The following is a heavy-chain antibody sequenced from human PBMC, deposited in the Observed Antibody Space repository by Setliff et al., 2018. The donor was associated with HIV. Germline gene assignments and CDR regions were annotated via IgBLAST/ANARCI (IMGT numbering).Heavy chain of an antibody. Sequence: GGSLRLSCAASGFTFSSYAMSWVRQAPGKGLEWVALISYDGSNKYYADSVKGRFTISRDNSKNTLFLQMNSLRAEDTAVYYCARDYFSGYDFRYFFDYWGQGALVTVSS. CDR2: ISYDGSNK. CDR1: GFTFSSYA. CDR3: ARDYFSGYDFRYFFDY. V-gene: IGHV3-30*01. D-gene: IGHD5-12*01. J-gene: IGHJ4*02.